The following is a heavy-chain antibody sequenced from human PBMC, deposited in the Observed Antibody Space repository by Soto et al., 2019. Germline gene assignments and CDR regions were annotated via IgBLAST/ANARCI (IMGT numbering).Heavy chain of an antibody. CDR1: GFTFSSYE. D-gene: IGHD3-3*01. J-gene: IGHJ4*02. CDR2: ISSSGSTI. CDR3: ASYDFWSGYFGY. V-gene: IGHV3-48*03. Sequence: GGSLRLSCAASGFTFSSYEMNWVRQAPGKGLEWVSYISSSGSTIYYADSVKGRFTISRDNAKNSLYLQMNSLRAEDTAVYYCASYDFWSGYFGYWGQGTLVTVSS.